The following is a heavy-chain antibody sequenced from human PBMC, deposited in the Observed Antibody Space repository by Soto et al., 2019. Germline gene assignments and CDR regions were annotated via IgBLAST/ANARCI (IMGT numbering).Heavy chain of an antibody. J-gene: IGHJ6*03. Sequence: SETLSLTCTVSGGSISSYYWSWIRQPPGKGLEWIGYIYYSGSTNYNPSLKSRVTISVDTSKNQFSLKLSSVTAADTAVYYCARDRSSGWSNYMDVWGKGTTVTVSS. CDR2: IYYSGST. CDR3: ARDRSSGWSNYMDV. CDR1: GGSISSYY. D-gene: IGHD6-19*01. V-gene: IGHV4-59*01.